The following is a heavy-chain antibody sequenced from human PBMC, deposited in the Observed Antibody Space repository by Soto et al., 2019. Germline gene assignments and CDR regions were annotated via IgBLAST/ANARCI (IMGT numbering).Heavy chain of an antibody. Sequence: QVQMVQSGAEVKKPGASVKVSCQASGHTFTGHHMPWVRQAPGRGLEWMCWIDLDLGDTKSAQKLQGRITSTRDTSITTAYMELRGRRSDDTAVDYCGLEPTGTGGLDYGGQGTLVTVS. CDR2: IDLDLGDT. J-gene: IGHJ4*02. V-gene: IGHV1-2*02. CDR3: GLEPTGTGGLDY. D-gene: IGHD7-27*01. CDR1: GHTFTGHH.